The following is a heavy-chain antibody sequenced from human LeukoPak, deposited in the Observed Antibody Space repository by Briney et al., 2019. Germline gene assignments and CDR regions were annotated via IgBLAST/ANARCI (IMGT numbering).Heavy chain of an antibody. CDR2: ISSSSNMI. CDR3: ATASGGWYRYYFDS. D-gene: IGHD6-13*01. J-gene: IGHJ4*02. V-gene: IGHV3-48*03. CDR1: GLTFSSYE. Sequence: PGGSLRLSCAASGLTFSSYEMNWVRQAPGKGLEWLSYISSSSNMIFYAESVKGRLTISRDNAKNSLYLQMNSLRAEDTAIYYCATASGGWYRYYFDSWGQGTLATVSS.